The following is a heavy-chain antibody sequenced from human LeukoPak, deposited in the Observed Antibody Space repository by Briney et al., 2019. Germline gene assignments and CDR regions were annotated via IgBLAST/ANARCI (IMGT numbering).Heavy chain of an antibody. CDR3: ARDLYYYGSGSYYDVFDV. D-gene: IGHD3-10*01. J-gene: IGHJ3*01. V-gene: IGHV1-18*01. CDR1: GYTFSTYG. CDR2: ISAYKGNT. Sequence: ASVKVSCKASGYTFSTYGISWVRQAPGRGLEWMGWISAYKGNTYYAQKLQGRVTMTTDTSTSTAYMELRSLRSDDTAIYYCARDLYYYGSGSYYDVFDVRGQGTMVTVSS.